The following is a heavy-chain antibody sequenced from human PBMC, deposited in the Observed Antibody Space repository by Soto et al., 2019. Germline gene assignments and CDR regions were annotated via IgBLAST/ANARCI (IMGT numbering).Heavy chain of an antibody. J-gene: IGHJ6*02. D-gene: IGHD6-19*01. CDR3: ARDQSPSSGWPGMDV. V-gene: IGHV1-2*02. CDR1: GYTFTDYY. Sequence: QVQLVQSGAEVKKPGAAVKVSCKAYGYTFTDYYMHWVRQAPGQGLEWMGWLNPNSGGTNYAQKFHGRVTMTRETSISTAYMELNRLRSDDTAVYYCARDQSPSSGWPGMDVWGQGTTVTVSS. CDR2: LNPNSGGT.